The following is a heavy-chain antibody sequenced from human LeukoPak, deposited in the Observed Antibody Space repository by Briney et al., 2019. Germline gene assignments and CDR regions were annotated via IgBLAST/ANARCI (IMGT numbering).Heavy chain of an antibody. CDR2: IYHSGST. CDR1: GGSISSSNW. Sequence: PSETLSLTCAVSGGSISSSNWWSWVRQPPGKGLEWIGEIYHSGSTNYNPSLKSRVTISVDTSKNQFSLKLTSVTAADTAVYYCARLFSHRDGYSHWGQGTLATVSS. CDR3: ARLFSHRDGYSH. J-gene: IGHJ4*02. D-gene: IGHD5-24*01. V-gene: IGHV4-4*02.